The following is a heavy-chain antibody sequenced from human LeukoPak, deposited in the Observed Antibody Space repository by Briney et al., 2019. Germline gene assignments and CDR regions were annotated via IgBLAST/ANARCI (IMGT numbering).Heavy chain of an antibody. CDR1: GINFRSSG. CDR2: IQNDGSDK. V-gene: IGHV3-30*02. Sequence: LSGGSLRLSCAASGINFRSSGIHWVRQAPGKGLEWVTFIQNDGSDKYYAASVKGRFTISRDNSKNTVYLHMASLRADDTALYYCAREGGRAVPGRFDQWGQGTLVTVSS. D-gene: IGHD6-13*01. CDR3: AREGGRAVPGRFDQ. J-gene: IGHJ4*02.